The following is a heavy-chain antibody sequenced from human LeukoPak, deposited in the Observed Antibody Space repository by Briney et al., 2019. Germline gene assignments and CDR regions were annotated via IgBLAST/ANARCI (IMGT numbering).Heavy chain of an antibody. Sequence: PGGSLRPSCAASRFAFSNYVMNWVRQPPGKGLEWVSSITGSGGATYYADSMKGRFTISRDNSKNTLYLQMTSLKAEDTAVYYCAKDIAIGSGFSDYWGQGTLVTVSS. CDR2: ITGSGGAT. CDR3: AKDIAIGSGFSDY. V-gene: IGHV3-23*01. D-gene: IGHD6-19*01. CDR1: RFAFSNYV. J-gene: IGHJ4*02.